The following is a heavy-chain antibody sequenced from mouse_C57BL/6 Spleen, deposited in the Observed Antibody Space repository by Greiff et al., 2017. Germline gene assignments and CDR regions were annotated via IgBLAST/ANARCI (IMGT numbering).Heavy chain of an antibody. CDR3: AIWEDGYY. Sequence: QVQLQQPGAELVKPGASVKVSCTASGYTFTSYWMHWVQQRPGPGLEWIGRIHPSDSDTNYNQQFKGQATITVDKSTSTAYMQLSSLASEDSAVYYCAIWEDGYYWGQGTLVTVSA. J-gene: IGHJ3*01. D-gene: IGHD2-3*01. CDR2: IHPSDSDT. V-gene: IGHV1-74*01. CDR1: GYTFTSYW.